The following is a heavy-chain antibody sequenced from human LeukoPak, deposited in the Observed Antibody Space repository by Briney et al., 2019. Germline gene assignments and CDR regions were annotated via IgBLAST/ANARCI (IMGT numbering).Heavy chain of an antibody. CDR2: MNPNSGNT. Sequence: ASVKVSCKASGYTFTSYDINWVRQATGQGLEWMGWMNPNSGNTGYAQKFQGRVTMTRNTSISTAYMELSSPRSEDTAVYYCARVTMVRGVITDYWGQGTLVTVSS. CDR3: ARVTMVRGVITDY. V-gene: IGHV1-8*01. J-gene: IGHJ4*02. D-gene: IGHD3-10*01. CDR1: GYTFTSYD.